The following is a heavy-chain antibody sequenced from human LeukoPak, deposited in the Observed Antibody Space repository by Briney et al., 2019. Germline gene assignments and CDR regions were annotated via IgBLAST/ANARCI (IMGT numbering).Heavy chain of an antibody. CDR3: ARAPHGYGAYVRAFDT. CDR1: GGTFSSYA. CDR2: IIPIFGTA. D-gene: IGHD4-17*01. Sequence: GASVKVSCKASGGTFSSYAISWVRQAPGQGLEWMGGIIPIFGTANYAQKFQGRVTITTDESTSTAYMELSSLRSEDTAVYYCARAPHGYGAYVRAFDTGGQGPMATVS. V-gene: IGHV1-69*05. J-gene: IGHJ3*02.